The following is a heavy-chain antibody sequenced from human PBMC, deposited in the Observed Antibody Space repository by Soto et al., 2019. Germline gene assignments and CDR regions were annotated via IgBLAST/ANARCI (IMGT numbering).Heavy chain of an antibody. V-gene: IGHV5-51*01. CDR1: GYRFTNYL. CDR2: IYPGDSDT. CDR3: ARVPVTSRIWFDP. Sequence: PGGSLKISRQGSGYRFTNYLVAWVRQMPGEGPEWMGIIYPGDSDTRYSPSFQGQFTISADKSISTAYLQWSSLKASDTAMYYCARVPVTSRIWFDPWGQGTLVTVSS. D-gene: IGHD4-17*01. J-gene: IGHJ5*02.